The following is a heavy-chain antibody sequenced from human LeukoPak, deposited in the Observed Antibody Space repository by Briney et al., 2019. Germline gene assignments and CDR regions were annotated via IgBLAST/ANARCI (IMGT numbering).Heavy chain of an antibody. CDR2: IRSNGGST. CDR3: VKDKPITVAGNRFDP. D-gene: IGHD6-19*01. J-gene: IGHJ5*02. Sequence: GGSLRLSCSASGFTFRSYAMNWVRQAPGRGLEYVSAIRSNGGSTFYKYSQKIKFTISRDKAKSTLYLQIRSMRPEYTAVYYCVKDKPITVAGNRFDPWGQGTLVTVSS. V-gene: IGHV3-64D*09. CDR1: GFTFRSYA.